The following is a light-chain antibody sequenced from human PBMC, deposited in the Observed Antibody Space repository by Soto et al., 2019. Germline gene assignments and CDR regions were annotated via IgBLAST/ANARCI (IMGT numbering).Light chain of an antibody. CDR3: QQRSDWPPLVT. V-gene: IGKV3-11*01. CDR2: DAS. CDR1: QSVSSY. Sequence: EIVLTQSPATLSLSPGERATFSCRASQSVSSYLAWCQQKPGQAPRLLIYDASNRAPGIPARFSGSGSGTDFTLTISSLEPEDFAVYYCQQRSDWPPLVTFGGGTKVEIK. J-gene: IGKJ4*01.